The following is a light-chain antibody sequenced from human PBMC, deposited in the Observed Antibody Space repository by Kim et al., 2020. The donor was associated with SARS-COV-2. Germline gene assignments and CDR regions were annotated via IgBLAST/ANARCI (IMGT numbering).Light chain of an antibody. CDR3: SSCALNNIWV. V-gene: IGLV2-8*01. Sequence: GQLVTISCVRTHSDTGGYNYVSWFQPHPGKAPKVLIYEVTKRPSGVPDRFSASRSGNTASLTVSGLQAEDEANYYCSSCALNNIWVFGGGTQLTVL. J-gene: IGLJ3*02. CDR2: EVT. CDR1: HSDTGGYNY.